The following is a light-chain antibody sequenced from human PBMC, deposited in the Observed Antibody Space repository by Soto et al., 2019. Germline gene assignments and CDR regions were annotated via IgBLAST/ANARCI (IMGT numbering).Light chain of an antibody. Sequence: EIVSTQSPGTLSRSPGERATLSCRASQSVSNNYLAWYQQKPGQAPRLLIYGASNRATGIPDRFSGSGSGTDFTLTISRLEPEDFAVYYCQQYGSSGTFGQGTKVDIK. CDR2: GAS. CDR1: QSVSNNY. V-gene: IGKV3-20*01. J-gene: IGKJ1*01. CDR3: QQYGSSGT.